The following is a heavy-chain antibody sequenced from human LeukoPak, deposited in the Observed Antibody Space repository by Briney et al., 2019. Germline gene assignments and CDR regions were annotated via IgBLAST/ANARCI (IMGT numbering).Heavy chain of an antibody. V-gene: IGHV4-4*07. CDR3: ARDSGPDIVVVPAASTDAFDI. CDR1: GGSISSYY. Sequence: SETLSLTCTVSGGSISSYYWSWIRQPAGKGLEWIGRIYTSGSTNYNPSLKSRVTMSVDTSKNQLSLKLSSVTAADTAVYYCARDSGPDIVVVPAASTDAFDIWGQGTMVTVSS. D-gene: IGHD2-2*01. J-gene: IGHJ3*02. CDR2: IYTSGST.